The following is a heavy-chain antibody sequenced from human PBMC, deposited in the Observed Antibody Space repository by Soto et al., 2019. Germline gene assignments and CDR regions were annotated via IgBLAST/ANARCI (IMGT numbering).Heavy chain of an antibody. J-gene: IGHJ3*02. Sequence: EVQLLESGGGLVQPGGSLTLTCIVSGFTSGKYAMSWVRQAPGEGLEWVSEIGGGGEYTNYADSVRGRFTMSRDNSKNTLYLHMSSLKVEDTAVYYCAKDEVAANGRADAFDIWGQGTVVTVSS. CDR1: GFTSGKYA. CDR3: AKDEVAANGRADAFDI. CDR2: IGGGGEYT. D-gene: IGHD2-15*01. V-gene: IGHV3-23*01.